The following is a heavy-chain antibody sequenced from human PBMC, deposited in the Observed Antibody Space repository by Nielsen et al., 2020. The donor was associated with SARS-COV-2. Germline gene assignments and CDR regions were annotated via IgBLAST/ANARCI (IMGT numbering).Heavy chain of an antibody. CDR1: GGSMSRFY. D-gene: IGHD4-17*01. V-gene: IGHV4-59*01. CDR3: ARDYYGDYLDAFDI. CDR2: INDSGST. J-gene: IGHJ3*02. Sequence: SETLSLTCTVSGGSMSRFYWSWIRQSLGKGLEWIGYINDSGSTKYSPSLKSRVTISLDTSKNQFSVILSSVTAADTAVYYCARDYYGDYLDAFDIWGQGTMVTVSS.